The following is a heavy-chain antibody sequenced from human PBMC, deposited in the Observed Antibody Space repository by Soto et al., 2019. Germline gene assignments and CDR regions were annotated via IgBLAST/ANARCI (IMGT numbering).Heavy chain of an antibody. J-gene: IGHJ6*02. Sequence: ASVKVSCKASGYTFTGCYMHWVRQAPGQGLEWMGWINPNSGGTNYAQKFQGRVTMTRDTSISTAYMELSRLRSDDTAVYYCARETGTTLYYYYYGMDVWGQGTTVTVSS. D-gene: IGHD1-7*01. CDR1: GYTFTGCY. V-gene: IGHV1-2*02. CDR3: ARETGTTLYYYYYGMDV. CDR2: INPNSGGT.